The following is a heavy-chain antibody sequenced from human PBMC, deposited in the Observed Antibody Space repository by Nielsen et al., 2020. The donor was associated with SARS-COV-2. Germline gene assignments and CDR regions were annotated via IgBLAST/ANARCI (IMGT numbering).Heavy chain of an antibody. D-gene: IGHD3-3*01. CDR1: GYTFTSYD. V-gene: IGHV1-8*01. Sequence: ASVKVSCKASGYTFTSYDINWVRQAPGQGLEWMGWMSPNSGNIGHAQKFQGRVTMTRDTSTSTVYMEVSNLRSEDTAVYYCARDPNKHYDFWRGMPYFDYWGRGTLVTVSS. J-gene: IGHJ4*02. CDR2: MSPNSGNI. CDR3: ARDPNKHYDFWRGMPYFDY.